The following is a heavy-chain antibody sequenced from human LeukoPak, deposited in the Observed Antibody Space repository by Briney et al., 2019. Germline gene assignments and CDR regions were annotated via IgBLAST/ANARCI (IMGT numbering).Heavy chain of an antibody. Sequence: PSETLSLTCAVYGGSFSGYYWSWIRQPPGKGLEWIGEINHSGSTNYNPSLKSRVTISVDTSKNQFSLKLSSVTAADTAVYYCARQPSYYYDSSGYHHDAFDIWGQGTMVIVSS. CDR2: INHSGST. J-gene: IGHJ3*02. D-gene: IGHD3-22*01. CDR3: ARQPSYYYDSSGYHHDAFDI. CDR1: GGSFSGYY. V-gene: IGHV4-34*01.